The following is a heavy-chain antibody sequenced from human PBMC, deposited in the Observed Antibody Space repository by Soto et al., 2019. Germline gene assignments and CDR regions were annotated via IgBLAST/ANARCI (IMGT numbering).Heavy chain of an antibody. Sequence: SETLSLTCTVSGGSISSSSYYWGWIRQPPGKGLEWIGSIYYSGSIYYNTSLKSRVTISVDTSKNQFSLKLSSVTAADTAAYYCARGVGYAGVDYWGQGTLVTVSS. CDR1: GGSISSSSYY. V-gene: IGHV4-39*01. CDR2: IYYSGSI. J-gene: IGHJ4*02. D-gene: IGHD5-12*01. CDR3: ARGVGYAGVDY.